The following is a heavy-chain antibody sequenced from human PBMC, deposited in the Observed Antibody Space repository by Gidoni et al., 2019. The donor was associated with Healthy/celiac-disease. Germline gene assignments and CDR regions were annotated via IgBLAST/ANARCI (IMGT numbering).Heavy chain of an antibody. D-gene: IGHD2-2*01. CDR3: ASTSIGDDAFDI. CDR1: GYTFTSYA. CDR2: INAGNGNT. V-gene: IGHV1-3*01. J-gene: IGHJ3*02. Sequence: QVQLVQSGAEVKKPGASVQVSCKASGYTFTSYAMHWVRQAPGQRLEWMGWINAGNGNTKYAQKFQGRVTITRDTSASTAYMVLSSLRSEDTAVYYCASTSIGDDAFDIWGQGTMVTVSS.